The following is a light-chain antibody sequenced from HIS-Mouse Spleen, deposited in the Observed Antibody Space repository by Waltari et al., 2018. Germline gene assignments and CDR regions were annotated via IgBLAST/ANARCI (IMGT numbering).Light chain of an antibody. J-gene: IGLJ3*02. CDR2: RNN. V-gene: IGLV1-47*01. Sequence: QSVLTQPPSASGTPGQRVTISCSGSSSNIGSNYVYWYQQLPGTAPKLPIYRNNERPSGVPARFSGSRSGTSASLALSGLRSEDEADYYCAAWDDSLSGPVFGGGTKLTVL. CDR1: SSNIGSNY. CDR3: AAWDDSLSGPV.